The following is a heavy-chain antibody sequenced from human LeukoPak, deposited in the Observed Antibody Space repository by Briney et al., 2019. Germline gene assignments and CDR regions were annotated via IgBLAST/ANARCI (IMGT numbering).Heavy chain of an antibody. V-gene: IGHV4-34*01. Sequence: SETLSLTCAVYGGSFSGYYWSWIRQPPGKGLEWIGEINHSGSTNYNPSLKSRVTISVDTSKNQFSLKLSSVTAADTAVYYCAREEVYSNSGYWYFDLWGRGTLVTVSS. J-gene: IGHJ2*01. CDR3: AREEVYSNSGYWYFDL. CDR2: INHSGST. D-gene: IGHD4-11*01. CDR1: GGSFSGYY.